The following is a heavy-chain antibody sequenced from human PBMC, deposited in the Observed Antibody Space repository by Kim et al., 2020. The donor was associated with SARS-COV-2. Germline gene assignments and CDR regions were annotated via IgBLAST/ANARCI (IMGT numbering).Heavy chain of an antibody. J-gene: IGHJ3*02. CDR3: TRVPGTPLAFWDAFDI. CDR1: GFTFSDSA. CDR2: IRSKANTYAT. V-gene: IGHV3-73*01. Sequence: GGSLRLSCAASGFTFSDSAIHWVRQASGKGLEWVGRIRSKANTYATAYTASVKGRFTISRDDSKNTAYLQMNSLKTEDTAVYFSTRVPGTPLAFWDAFDIWGQGTMVTVSS. D-gene: IGHD1-1*01.